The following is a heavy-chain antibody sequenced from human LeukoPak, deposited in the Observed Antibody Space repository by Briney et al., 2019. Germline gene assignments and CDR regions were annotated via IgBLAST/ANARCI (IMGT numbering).Heavy chain of an antibody. V-gene: IGHV1-18*01. Sequence: AASVKVSCKASGYTFTSYGIGGWRQPPGQGLEGMGWISAYNGNTNYAQKLQGRVTMTTDTSTSTAYMELRSLRSDDTAVYYCARDLISQDYYYYGMDVWGQGTTVTVSS. CDR3: ARDLISQDYYYYGMDV. CDR1: GYTFTSYG. D-gene: IGHD3-16*01. CDR2: ISAYNGNT. J-gene: IGHJ6*02.